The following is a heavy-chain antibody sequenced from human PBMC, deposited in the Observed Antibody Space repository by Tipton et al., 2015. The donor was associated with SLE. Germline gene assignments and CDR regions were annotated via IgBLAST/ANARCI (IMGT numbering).Heavy chain of an antibody. CDR2: IYTSGST. CDR3: ARGPGRITMVRGVIAAFDI. Sequence: TLSLTCTVSGGSISSGSYYWSWIRQPAGKGLEWIGCIYTSGSTNYNPSPKSRVTISVDTSKNQFSLKLSSVTAADTAVYYCARGPGRITMVRGVIAAFDIWGQGTMVTVSS. CDR1: GGSISSGSYY. D-gene: IGHD3-10*01. V-gene: IGHV4-61*02. J-gene: IGHJ3*02.